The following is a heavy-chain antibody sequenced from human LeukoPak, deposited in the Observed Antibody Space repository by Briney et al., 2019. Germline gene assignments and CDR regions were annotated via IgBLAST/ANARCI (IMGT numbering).Heavy chain of an antibody. J-gene: IGHJ5*02. Sequence: PSQTLSLTCAVSGGSISSGGYSWRWIRQPPGKGLEWIGYIYHSGSTYYNPSLKSRVTISVDRSKNQFSLKLSSVTAADTAVYYCARTSRGFGGVINWFDPWGQGTLVTVSS. CDR2: IYHSGST. V-gene: IGHV4-30-2*01. CDR1: GGSISSGGYS. CDR3: ARTSRGFGGVINWFDP. D-gene: IGHD3-16*01.